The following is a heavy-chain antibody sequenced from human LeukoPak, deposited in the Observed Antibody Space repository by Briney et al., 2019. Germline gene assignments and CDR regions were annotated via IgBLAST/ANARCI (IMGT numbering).Heavy chain of an antibody. D-gene: IGHD3-22*01. CDR2: ISTSSIYT. CDR1: GFTFSDFY. J-gene: IGHJ3*02. CDR3: ARDRDDTDAFDI. Sequence: KSGGSLRLSCAASGFTFSDFYMSWIRQAPGKGLEWVSYISTSSIYTNYADSVKGRFTISRDNAQNSLYLQMNSLRAEDTAVYYCARDRDDTDAFDIWGQGTMVTVSS. V-gene: IGHV3-11*06.